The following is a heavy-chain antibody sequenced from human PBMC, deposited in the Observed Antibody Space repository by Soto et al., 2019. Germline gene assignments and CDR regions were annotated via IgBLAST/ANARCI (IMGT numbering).Heavy chain of an antibody. V-gene: IGHV3-74*01. J-gene: IGHJ4*02. CDR1: GLTLSSYW. Sequence: EVQLVESGGGLVQPGGSLRLSCAASGLTLSSYWMHWVRQAPGKGLVWVSRINSDGGSTSYADSVKGRFTISRDNAKXXXXXXXXXXXXXXXXXXXCALXXXXXTDYWGQGTLVTVSS. CDR2: INSDGGST. CDR3: ALXXXXXTDY.